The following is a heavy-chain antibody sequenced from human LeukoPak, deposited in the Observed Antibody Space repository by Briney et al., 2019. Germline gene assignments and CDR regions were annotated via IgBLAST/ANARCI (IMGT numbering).Heavy chain of an antibody. CDR2: IYWEGNK. CDR3: AHRRYDTSTYSSAYFDY. J-gene: IGHJ4*02. CDR1: GFALGRSGVGVG. D-gene: IGHD3-22*01. V-gene: IGHV2-5*02. Sequence: SGRTLVNPTRPLTLTCTFSGFALGRSGVGVGVGWIRQPPGKGLECLSLIYWEGNKRYSPSLKSRLTITKHTSKNQVVLTMTNMDPVDTATYYCAHRRYDTSTYSSAYFDYWGQGTLVTVSS.